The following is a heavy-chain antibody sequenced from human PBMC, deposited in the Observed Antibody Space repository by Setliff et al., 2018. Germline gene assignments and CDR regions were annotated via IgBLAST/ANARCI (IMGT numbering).Heavy chain of an antibody. CDR1: DYSISSGYY. D-gene: IGHD3-10*01. J-gene: IGHJ3*02. CDR3: ARRPTGPGAPFDI. CDR2: VYYSGST. V-gene: IGHV4-38-2*01. Sequence: LSLTCAVSDYSISSGYYWGWIRQPPGKGLEWIGSVYYSGSTYYNPSLKSRVTISIDTSKNQFSLKLSSVTAADTAVYFCARRPTGPGAPFDIWGHGTMVTVSS.